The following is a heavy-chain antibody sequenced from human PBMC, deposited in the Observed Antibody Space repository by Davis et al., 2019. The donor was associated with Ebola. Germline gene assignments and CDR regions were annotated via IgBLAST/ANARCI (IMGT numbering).Heavy chain of an antibody. V-gene: IGHV3-53*01. CDR1: GFTVSNNY. CDR3: ARDREGTMGYYGMDV. J-gene: IGHJ6*02. D-gene: IGHD3-10*01. Sequence: GESLKISCAASGFTVSNNYMTWVRQAPGKGLEWVSIIYSGGSTYYTDSVKGRFTLSRDNSKNTLYLQMNSLRAEDTAVYYCARDREGTMGYYGMDVWGQGTTVTVSS. CDR2: IYSGGST.